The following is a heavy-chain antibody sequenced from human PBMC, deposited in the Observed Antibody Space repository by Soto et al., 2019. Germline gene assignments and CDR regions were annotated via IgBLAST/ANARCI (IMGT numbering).Heavy chain of an antibody. CDR1: GGSINSGVYY. J-gene: IGHJ5*02. V-gene: IGHV4-31*03. CDR2: IYYSGNT. CDR3: ARNYDSSGGYWFDP. Sequence: QVQLQESGPGLVKPSQTLSLTCTVSGGSINSGVYYWSWIRQRPGKGLEWIGYIYYSGNTYYNPSLKCRVTISVDTSKNQFSLKLSSVTAADTAVYYCARNYDSSGGYWFDPWGQGTLVTVSS. D-gene: IGHD3-22*01.